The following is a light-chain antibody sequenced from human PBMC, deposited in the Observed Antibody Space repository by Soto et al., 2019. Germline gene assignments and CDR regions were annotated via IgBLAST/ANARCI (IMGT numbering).Light chain of an antibody. CDR1: QDISNY. CDR3: QQYDNFPPFT. V-gene: IGKV1-33*01. J-gene: IGKJ3*01. Sequence: DIQMTQSPSSLSASVGDRVTITCQASQDISNYLNWYQQKPGKAPKLLIYDASNLETGVPSRFSGSGTGTDFTFSIRSLQPEDIATYYCQQYDNFPPFTFGPGTKVDIK. CDR2: DAS.